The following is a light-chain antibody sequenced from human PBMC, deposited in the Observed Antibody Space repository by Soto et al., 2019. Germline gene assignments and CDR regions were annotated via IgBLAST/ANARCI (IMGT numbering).Light chain of an antibody. V-gene: IGLV2-8*01. J-gene: IGLJ1*01. CDR1: SSDVGGYNY. CDR3: SSYAGSNNVV. Sequence: QSALTQPHSASGSPGQAVTISFTGTSSDVGGYNYVSWYQQHPGKAPNLMIYEVSKRPSGVPDRFSGSKFGNTASVTVSGLHAEDEADYYCSSYAGSNNVVFGTGTKVTVL. CDR2: EVS.